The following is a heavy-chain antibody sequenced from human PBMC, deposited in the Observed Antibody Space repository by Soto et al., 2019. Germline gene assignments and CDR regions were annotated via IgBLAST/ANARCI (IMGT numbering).Heavy chain of an antibody. CDR2: MSYDGSNK. CDR3: ARSGVAMSYNYFYAMDV. D-gene: IGHD2-21*01. Sequence: GWSLRLSCAASGFTFTIYAIHWVRQAPGKGLEWVAVMSYDGSNKYYADSVKGRFTISRDTSDNTLHLQMKSLRTEDTAVYYCARSGVAMSYNYFYAMDVWVQGTTVTVSS. J-gene: IGHJ6*02. CDR1: GFTFTIYA. V-gene: IGHV3-30-3*01.